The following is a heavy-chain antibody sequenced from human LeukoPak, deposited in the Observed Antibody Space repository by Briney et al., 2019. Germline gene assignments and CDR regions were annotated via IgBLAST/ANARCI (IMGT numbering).Heavy chain of an antibody. CDR1: GGSITNYY. J-gene: IGHJ3*01. CDR2: IYNSGST. D-gene: IGHD6-13*01. CDR3: ARVGPIIADLHFDV. Sequence: SETLSLTCTVSGGSITNYYWNWLRQPPGKGLEWIGYIYNSGSTDYNPSLKDRVTISVDTSKNQLSLKLKSVTAADTAVYFCARVGPIIADLHFDVWGRGTMVTVS. V-gene: IGHV4-59*13.